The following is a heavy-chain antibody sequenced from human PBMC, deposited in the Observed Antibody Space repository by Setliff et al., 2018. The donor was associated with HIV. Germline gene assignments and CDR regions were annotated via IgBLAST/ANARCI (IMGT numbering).Heavy chain of an antibody. V-gene: IGHV4-59*01. CDR1: GGSMSNYY. J-gene: IGHJ4*02. Sequence: SETLSLTCTVSGGSMSNYYWSWIRQPPGKRLEWIASIQYSDSSHYNPSLQSRVTMSVDTSTKQFSLYLSSVNETDTAVYYCARGVRGVIIDWYYFDYWGQGTLVTVSS. D-gene: IGHD3-10*01. CDR2: IQYSDSS. CDR3: ARGVRGVIIDWYYFDY.